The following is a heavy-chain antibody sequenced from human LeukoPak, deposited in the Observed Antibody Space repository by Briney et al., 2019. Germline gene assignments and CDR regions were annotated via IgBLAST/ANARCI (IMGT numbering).Heavy chain of an antibody. CDR2: IHYIGST. CDR1: GDSISNHNYF. CDR3: ATSVYSSGWHPFFDY. V-gene: IGHV4-39*02. Sequence: SETLSHTCTVSGDSISNHNYFWGWIRQPPGKGLEWIGSIHYIGSTYFNLSLKSRVTVSVDTSKNHFSLKLSSVTAADTAVYYCATSVYSSGWHPFFDYWGQGAPVTVSS. D-gene: IGHD6-19*01. J-gene: IGHJ4*02.